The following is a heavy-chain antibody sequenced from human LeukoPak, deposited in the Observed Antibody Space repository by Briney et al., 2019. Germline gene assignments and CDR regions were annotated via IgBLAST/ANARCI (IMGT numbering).Heavy chain of an antibody. CDR3: ARLSGYSSGHYYSDY. V-gene: IGHV4-59*01. J-gene: IGHJ4*02. Sequence: SETLSLTCTVSSGSISSDYWSWIRRPPGKGLEWIGYIYYRGSTNYNPSLKSRVTISVDMSKNQFSLKLSSVTAADTAVYYCARLSGYSSGHYYSDYWGQGTLVTVSS. CDR1: SGSISSDY. D-gene: IGHD3-22*01. CDR2: IYYRGST.